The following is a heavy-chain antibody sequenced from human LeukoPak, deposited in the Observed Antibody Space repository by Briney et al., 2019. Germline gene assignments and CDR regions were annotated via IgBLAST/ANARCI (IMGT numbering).Heavy chain of an antibody. CDR3: AREGGFYRPLDY. J-gene: IGHJ4*02. CDR1: GGSISSTNW. D-gene: IGHD3-3*01. V-gene: IGHV4-4*02. Sequence: KASETLFLICGVSGGSISSTNWWTWIRQPPGKGLEWIGEVHLDGRTNYNPSLESRLTMSVDLSENHISLKLTSVTAADTAVYYCAREGGFYRPLDYTGQGTLVTVSS. CDR2: VHLDGRT.